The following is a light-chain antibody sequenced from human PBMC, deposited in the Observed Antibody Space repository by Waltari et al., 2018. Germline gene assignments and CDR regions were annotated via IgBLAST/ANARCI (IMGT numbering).Light chain of an antibody. Sequence: EIVLTHSPATLSVPPGERATLSCRASQSVGTHLAWYQQRPGQAPRLLIYGASTRATGIPARFSGSGSGTDFILTISSLQSEDFAVYHCQQGNSWPWTFGQGTKVEIK. CDR2: GAS. J-gene: IGKJ1*01. V-gene: IGKV3-15*01. CDR3: QQGNSWPWT. CDR1: QSVGTH.